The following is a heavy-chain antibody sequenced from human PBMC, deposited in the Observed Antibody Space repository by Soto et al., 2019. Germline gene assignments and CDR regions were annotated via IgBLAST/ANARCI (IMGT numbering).Heavy chain of an antibody. CDR3: ATLSHWYYDILTPGLP. CDR1: GFTFRSYW. V-gene: IGHV3-7*01. Sequence: EVQLVESGGGLVQPGGSLRLSCAASGFTFRSYWMSWVRQTPGKGLEWVANIKQDASEKYYVDSVKGRFTISRDNAKNSLYLQMNSLRVEDTAVYYCATLSHWYYDILTPGLPWGQGTLVTVS. CDR2: IKQDASEK. J-gene: IGHJ5*02. D-gene: IGHD3-9*01.